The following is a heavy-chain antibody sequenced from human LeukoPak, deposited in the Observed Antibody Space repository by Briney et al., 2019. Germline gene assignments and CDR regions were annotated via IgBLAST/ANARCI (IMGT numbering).Heavy chain of an antibody. CDR2: ISGSGVST. V-gene: IGHV3-23*01. D-gene: IGHD4-17*01. CDR3: AKSVESAVTTNPYFDY. Sequence: GGSLRLSCAASGFTLSDYAMSWVRQALGKGLSWVSVISGSGVSTYNADSVKGRFTISRDNSKNTLYLQINSLRAEDTAVYYCAKSVESAVTTNPYFDYWGQGTLVTVSS. J-gene: IGHJ4*02. CDR1: GFTLSDYA.